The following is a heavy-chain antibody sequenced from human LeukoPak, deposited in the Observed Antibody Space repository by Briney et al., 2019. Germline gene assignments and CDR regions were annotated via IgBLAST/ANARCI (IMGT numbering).Heavy chain of an antibody. Sequence: PSETLSLTCAVYGGSFSGYHWNWIRQPLGKGLEWIGDINHSGSTNYNPSLKSRVTISVDTSKNQFSLRLPSVTAADTAVYYCARGETHSDTSGYPLYWGRGTLVTVSS. CDR3: ARGETHSDTSGYPLY. CDR1: GGSFSGYH. CDR2: INHSGST. V-gene: IGHV4-34*01. D-gene: IGHD3-22*01. J-gene: IGHJ4*02.